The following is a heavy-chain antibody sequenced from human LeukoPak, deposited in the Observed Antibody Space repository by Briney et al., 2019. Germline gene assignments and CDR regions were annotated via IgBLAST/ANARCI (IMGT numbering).Heavy chain of an antibody. J-gene: IGHJ4*02. CDR3: AKGATRYAGSAPGAYEY. V-gene: IGHV3-23*01. CDR1: GVTLRNYA. CDR2: IRGGGTAP. Sequence: RGSPRLSCEASGVTLRNYAMRGGCDGPGERLWCVSTIRGGGTAPFSAASGKAHSTISRDNSRSILSLQMNSLRVEDTAVYYCAKGATRYAGSAPGAYEYWGQGALVTVSS. D-gene: IGHD3-16*01.